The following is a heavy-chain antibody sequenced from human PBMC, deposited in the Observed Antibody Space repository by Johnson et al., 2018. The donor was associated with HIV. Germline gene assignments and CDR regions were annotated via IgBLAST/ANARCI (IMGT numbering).Heavy chain of an antibody. D-gene: IGHD5-18*01. CDR2: ISASGSNI. Sequence: QVQLVESGGGLVKPGGSLRLSCAASGFTLSDFYMSWIRQAPGTGPEWLSYISASGSNIYYVDSVKGRFTISRDNAKNSLYLQMNSLRAEDAAVYYCAREPRLLTDAFDIWGQGTMVTVSS. J-gene: IGHJ3*02. V-gene: IGHV3-11*04. CDR3: AREPRLLTDAFDI. CDR1: GFTLSDFY.